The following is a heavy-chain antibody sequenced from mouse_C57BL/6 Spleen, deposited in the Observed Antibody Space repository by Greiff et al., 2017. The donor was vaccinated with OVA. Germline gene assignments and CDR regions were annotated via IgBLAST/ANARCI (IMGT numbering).Heavy chain of an antibody. V-gene: IGHV1-81*01. Sequence: VQLQQSGAELARPGASVKLSCKASGYTFTSSGISWVKQRTGQGLEWIGEIYPRSGNTYYNEKFKGKATLTADKSSSTAYMELRSLTSEDSAVYFCARSAYDYDERAFDYWGQGTTLTVSS. D-gene: IGHD2-4*01. CDR3: ARSAYDYDERAFDY. CDR2: IYPRSGNT. J-gene: IGHJ2*01. CDR1: GYTFTSSG.